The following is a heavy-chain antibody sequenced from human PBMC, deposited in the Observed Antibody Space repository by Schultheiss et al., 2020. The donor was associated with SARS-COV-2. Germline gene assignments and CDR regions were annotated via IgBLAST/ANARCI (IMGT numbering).Heavy chain of an antibody. CDR3: ARALAVDGMDV. CDR1: GGSISSGDYY. Sequence: SETLSLTCTVSGGSISSGDYYWSWIRQPPGKGLEWIGYIYYSGSTYYNPSLKSRVTISVDTSKNQFSLKLNSVTAADTAVYYCARALAVDGMDVWGQGTTVTVSS. CDR2: IYYSGST. V-gene: IGHV4-30-4*01. J-gene: IGHJ6*02.